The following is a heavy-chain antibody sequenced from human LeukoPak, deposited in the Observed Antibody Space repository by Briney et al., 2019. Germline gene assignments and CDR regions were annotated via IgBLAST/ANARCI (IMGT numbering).Heavy chain of an antibody. CDR2: ISWDGGGT. J-gene: IGHJ5*02. D-gene: IGHD1-26*01. CDR1: GFTFDDYT. Sequence: GGSLRLSCAASGFTFDDYTMHWVRQAPGKGLEWVSLISWDGGGTYYADSVKGRFTISRDNSKNSLYLQMNSLRTEDTALYYCAKGSGHSRELLPWFDPWGQGTLVTVSS. V-gene: IGHV3-43*01. CDR3: AKGSGHSRELLPWFDP.